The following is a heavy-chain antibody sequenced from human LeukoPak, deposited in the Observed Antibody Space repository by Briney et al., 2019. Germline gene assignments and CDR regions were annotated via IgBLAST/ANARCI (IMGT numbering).Heavy chain of an antibody. D-gene: IGHD3-10*01. CDR2: IDAYNGNT. CDR1: GYTFTTYG. Sequence: GASVKVSCKASGYTFTTYGISWVRQAPGQGLEWMGWIDAYNGNTKYAQKLQGRVSMTTDTSTSTAYMELRSLRSDDTAVYYCARDYGSGSYRFDYWGRGTLVTVSS. CDR3: ARDYGSGSYRFDY. V-gene: IGHV1-18*01. J-gene: IGHJ4*02.